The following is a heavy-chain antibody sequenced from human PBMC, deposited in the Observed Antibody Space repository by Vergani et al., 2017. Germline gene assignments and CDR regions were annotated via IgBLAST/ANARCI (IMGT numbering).Heavy chain of an antibody. CDR2: IYHSGST. J-gene: IGHJ4*02. D-gene: IGHD3-22*01. Sequence: QVQLQESGPGLVKPSETLSLTCTVSNDSVSNTFYYWGWIRQTPGKGLEWIGSIYHSGSTYYNPSLKSRVTISVDTSKNQFSLKLSSVTAADTAVYYCARPYYYDSSGYYWAYWGQGTLVTVSS. V-gene: IGHV4-39*07. CDR1: NDSVSNTFYY. CDR3: ARPYYYDSSGYYWAY.